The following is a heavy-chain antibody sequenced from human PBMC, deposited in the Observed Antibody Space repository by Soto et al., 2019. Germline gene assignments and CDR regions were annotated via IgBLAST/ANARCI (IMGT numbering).Heavy chain of an antibody. Sequence: QVQLVESGGGVVQPGRSLRLSCAASGFSFRNYGMHWVRQVPGKGLEWVAVISDDGDDEYSADSVKGRFTISRDKSKNTSYLQMNSLRLEESAVYFCAKDQTPVPSFYSYMDVSGNGTPVTV. J-gene: IGHJ6*03. CDR3: AKDQTPVPSFYSYMDV. CDR2: ISDDGDDE. CDR1: GFSFRNYG. D-gene: IGHD3-10*02. V-gene: IGHV3-30*18.